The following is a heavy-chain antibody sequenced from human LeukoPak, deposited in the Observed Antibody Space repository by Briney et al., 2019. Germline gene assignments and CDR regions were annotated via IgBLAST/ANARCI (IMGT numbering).Heavy chain of an antibody. D-gene: IGHD3-22*01. V-gene: IGHV3-11*06. J-gene: IGHJ3*02. Sequence: GGSLRLSCAASGFTFSDYYMSWIRQAPGKGLEWVSSISSSSSYIYYADSVKGRFTISRDNAKNSLYLQMNSLRAEDTAVYYCAREAVTMIVVVITDAFDIWGQGTMVTVSS. CDR3: AREAVTMIVVVITDAFDI. CDR2: ISSSSSYI. CDR1: GFTFSDYY.